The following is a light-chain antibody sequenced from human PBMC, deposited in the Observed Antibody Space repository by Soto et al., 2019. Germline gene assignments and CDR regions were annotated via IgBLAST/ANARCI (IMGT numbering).Light chain of an antibody. J-gene: IGLJ2*01. V-gene: IGLV3-21*02. CDR1: NIGSKS. Sequence: SYELTQPPSVSVAPGQTARITCGGNNIGSKSVHGYQQKPGQAPVLVVYDDSDRPSGIPERFAGSNSGNTATLTISRFEAGDEADYYCQVWDSSSDHVVFGGGTKLTVL. CDR3: QVWDSSSDHVV. CDR2: DDS.